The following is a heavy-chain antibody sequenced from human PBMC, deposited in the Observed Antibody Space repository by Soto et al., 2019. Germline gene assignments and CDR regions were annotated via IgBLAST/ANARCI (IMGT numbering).Heavy chain of an antibody. CDR1: GFTFSSYA. Sequence: GGSLRLSCAASGFTFSSYAMSWVRQAPGKGLEWVSAISGSGGSTYYADSVKGRFTISRDNSKNTLYLQMNSLRAEDTAVYYCARATVTYYDFWSGPDYWGQGTLVTVSS. CDR2: ISGSGGST. V-gene: IGHV3-23*01. J-gene: IGHJ4*02. CDR3: ARATVTYYDFWSGPDY. D-gene: IGHD3-3*01.